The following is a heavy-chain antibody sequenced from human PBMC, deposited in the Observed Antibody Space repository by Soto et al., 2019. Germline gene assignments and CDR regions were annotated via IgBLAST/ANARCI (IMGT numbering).Heavy chain of an antibody. J-gene: IGHJ5*02. CDR2: MNPNSGNT. CDR3: ARGYEGHYDFWRFDP. D-gene: IGHD3-3*01. Sequence: QVQLVQSGAEVKKPGASVKVSCKASGYTFTSYDINWVRQATGQGLEGRGWMNPNSGNTGYAQKLQGRVTMTRNTSISTAYTELSSLRSEDTAVYYCARGYEGHYDFWRFDPWGQGTLVTVSS. V-gene: IGHV1-8*01. CDR1: GYTFTSYD.